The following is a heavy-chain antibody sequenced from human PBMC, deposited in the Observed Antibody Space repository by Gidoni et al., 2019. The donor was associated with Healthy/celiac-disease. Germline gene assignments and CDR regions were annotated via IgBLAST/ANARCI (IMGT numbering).Heavy chain of an antibody. Sequence: QVQLQESGPGLVKPSETLSLTCTVSGGSISSYYWSWIRQPPGKGLEWIGYIYYSGSTNYNPSLTSRVTISVDTSKNQFSLKLSSVTAADTAVYYCARVRGSSWYKVDYWGQGTLVTVSS. J-gene: IGHJ4*02. CDR2: IYYSGST. V-gene: IGHV4-59*01. CDR3: ARVRGSSWYKVDY. CDR1: GGSISSYY. D-gene: IGHD6-13*01.